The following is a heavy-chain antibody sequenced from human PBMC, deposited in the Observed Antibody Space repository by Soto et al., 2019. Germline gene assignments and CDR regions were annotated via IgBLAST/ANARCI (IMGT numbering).Heavy chain of an antibody. J-gene: IGHJ5*02. CDR2: ISAYNGNT. D-gene: IGHD3-3*01. CDR1: GYTFTSYG. V-gene: IGHV1-18*01. CDR3: ARVFGYDFWISYYSWFDP. Sequence: ASVKVSCKASGYTFTSYGISWVRQAPGQGLEWMGWISAYNGNTNYAQKLQGRVTMTTDTSTSTAYMELRSLRSDDTAVYYCARVFGYDFWISYYSWFDPWGQGTLVTVSS.